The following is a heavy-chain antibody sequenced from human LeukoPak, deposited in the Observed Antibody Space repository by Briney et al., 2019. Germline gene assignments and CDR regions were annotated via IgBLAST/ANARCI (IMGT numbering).Heavy chain of an antibody. Sequence: GGSLKLSCAASGFIFSGSDMHWGRQASGKGLEWVGRVTTKPNNYATTYGASVKGRFTISRDDSANTAYLQMNNLKTEDTAVYYCTTYRSGHYWGQGTLVTVSS. CDR3: TTYRSGHY. J-gene: IGHJ4*02. V-gene: IGHV3-73*01. CDR1: GFIFSGSD. CDR2: VTTKPNNYAT. D-gene: IGHD6-19*01.